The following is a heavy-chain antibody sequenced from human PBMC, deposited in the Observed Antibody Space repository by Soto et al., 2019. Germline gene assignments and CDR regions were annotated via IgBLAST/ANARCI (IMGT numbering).Heavy chain of an antibody. CDR2: ISSSGSTI. V-gene: IGHV3-48*03. CDR1: GFTFSSYE. CDR3: ARAPMTYYYGSGSYDY. J-gene: IGHJ4*02. D-gene: IGHD3-10*01. Sequence: EVQLVESGGGLVQPGGSLRLSCAASGFTFSSYEMNWVRQAPGKGLEWVSYISSSGSTIYYADSVKGRFTISRDNAKNSLYLQMNSLRAEDTAVYYCARAPMTYYYGSGSYDYWGQGTLVTVSS.